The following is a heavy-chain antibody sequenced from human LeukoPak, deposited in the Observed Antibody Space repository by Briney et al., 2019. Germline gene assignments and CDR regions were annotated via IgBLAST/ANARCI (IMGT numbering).Heavy chain of an antibody. CDR2: INYSGST. CDR3: ARYVVYGSGKYYFDY. Sequence: PSETLSLTCTVSGGSVSSTTYYWSWVRQPPGKGLEWIASINYSGSTYYNPSLKSRVTISVDTSENQFSLKLSSVTAADTAVYYCARYVVYGSGKYYFDYWGQGTLVTVSS. CDR1: GGSVSSTTYY. V-gene: IGHV4-39*01. J-gene: IGHJ4*02. D-gene: IGHD3-10*01.